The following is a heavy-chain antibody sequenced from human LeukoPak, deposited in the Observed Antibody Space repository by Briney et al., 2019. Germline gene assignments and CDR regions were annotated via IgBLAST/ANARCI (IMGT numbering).Heavy chain of an antibody. V-gene: IGHV3-23*01. Sequence: PGGSLRLSCAASGFTFSSYAMSWVRQAPGKGLEWVSAISGSGGSTYYADSVKGRFTISRDNSKNTLYLQMNSLGAEDTAVYYCAKGASAVRFLEWSPIPYYFDYWGQGTLVTVSS. CDR1: GFTFSSYA. D-gene: IGHD3-3*01. CDR2: ISGSGGST. J-gene: IGHJ4*02. CDR3: AKGASAVRFLEWSPIPYYFDY.